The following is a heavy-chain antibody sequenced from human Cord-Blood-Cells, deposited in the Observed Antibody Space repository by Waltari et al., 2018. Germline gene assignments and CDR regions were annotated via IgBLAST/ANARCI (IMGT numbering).Heavy chain of an antibody. D-gene: IGHD3-10*01. CDR2: TYYRSKWYN. CDR1: GDSVSSTSAA. V-gene: IGHV6-1*01. J-gene: IGHJ4*02. CDR3: ARERDYYGSGSYYYFDY. Sequence: QVQLQQSGPGLVKPSQTLSLTCAISGDSVSSTSAAWNWLRQSPSRGLEWLGRTYYRSKWYNDYAVSVKSRITINPDTSKNQFSLQLNSVTPEDTAVYYCARERDYYGSGSYYYFDYWGQGTLVTVSS.